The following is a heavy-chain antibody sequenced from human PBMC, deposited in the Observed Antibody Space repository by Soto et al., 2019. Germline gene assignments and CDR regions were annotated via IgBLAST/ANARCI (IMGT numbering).Heavy chain of an antibody. V-gene: IGHV3-21*01. CDR3: ARGMKTAGVYCMDV. J-gene: IGHJ6*02. Sequence: GGSLRLSCAACGFNFSISSMNWVRQSPGKGLEWVASISTSSNLIYYEDSVKGRFTVSRDNTKNSMYLQMISLRAEDTAIYYCARGMKTAGVYCMDVWGQGHRVAVSS. D-gene: IGHD6-13*01. CDR2: ISTSSNLI. CDR1: GFNFSISS.